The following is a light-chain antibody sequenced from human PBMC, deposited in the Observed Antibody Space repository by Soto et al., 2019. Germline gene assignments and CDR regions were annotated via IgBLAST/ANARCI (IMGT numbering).Light chain of an antibody. CDR2: DAS. CDR3: QQCDSGLT. CDR1: QSIGTS. J-gene: IGKJ4*02. Sequence: EIILTQSPVTLSLSPGERATLSCRASQSIGTSLAWYQQIPGQAPRLLIFDASNRAPGVPARFSGTGSGTEFTLTISSLEPEDFALYYCQQCDSGLTFGWGSRMEI. V-gene: IGKV3-11*01.